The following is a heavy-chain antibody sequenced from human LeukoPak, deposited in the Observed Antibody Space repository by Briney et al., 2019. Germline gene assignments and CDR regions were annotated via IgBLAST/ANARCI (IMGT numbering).Heavy chain of an antibody. CDR1: RFTFSSYA. CDR2: ISSNGGST. Sequence: GGSLRLSCAASRFTFSSYAMHWVRQAPGKGLEYVSAISSNGGSTYYVNSVKGRFTISRDNSKNTLYLQMGSLRAEDMAVYYCARGIVGAATRSFVRGQGTLVTVSS. V-gene: IGHV3-64*01. CDR3: ARGIVGAATRSFV. D-gene: IGHD1-26*01. J-gene: IGHJ4*02.